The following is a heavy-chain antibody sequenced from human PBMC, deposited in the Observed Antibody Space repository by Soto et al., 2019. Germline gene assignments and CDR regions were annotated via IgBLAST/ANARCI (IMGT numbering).Heavy chain of an antibody. Sequence: SEALSLTCTVSGGSSNTFYWSWVRQPAGKGLEWIGRIFSSGSTSFNPSLESRVAMSVDTSKNHFSLNLSSVTAADMAVYYCAREGSYSAYNFAHGIQLWSFDFWGQGALVTVSS. CDR3: AREGSYSAYNFAHGIQLWSFDF. J-gene: IGHJ4*02. V-gene: IGHV4-4*07. D-gene: IGHD5-12*01. CDR1: GGSSNTFY. CDR2: IFSSGST.